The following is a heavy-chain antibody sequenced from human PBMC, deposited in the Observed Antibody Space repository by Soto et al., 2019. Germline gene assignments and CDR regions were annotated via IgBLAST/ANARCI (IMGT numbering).Heavy chain of an antibody. CDR1: GGSIDSGAFS. J-gene: IGHJ4*02. V-gene: IGHV4-30-2*01. CDR3: ARIHWAQSSFDY. CDR2: VTHSGTA. D-gene: IGHD6-19*01. Sequence: SETLSLTCAVSGGSIDSGAFSLSWIRQPPGKGLEWIGYVTHSGTAYSIPSLNGRLTLSVDSSQTQFSLKLTYVTAADLAFYYCARIHWAQSSFDYWGRGSLVTVSS.